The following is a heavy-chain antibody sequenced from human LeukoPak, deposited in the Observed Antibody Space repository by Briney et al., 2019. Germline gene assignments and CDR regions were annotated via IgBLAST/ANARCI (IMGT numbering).Heavy chain of an antibody. D-gene: IGHD3-22*01. CDR1: GGSISGYY. J-gene: IGHJ4*02. Sequence: SETLSLTCTVSGGSISGYYWDWIRQPPGNGLEWIGYIHSSGGTHYSPSLESRVTMSVDTSKNQLSLKLTSVTAADTAVYYCARHHRSGSGGTYFDYWGQGTLVTVSS. CDR3: ARHHRSGSGGTYFDY. V-gene: IGHV4-4*09. CDR2: IHSSGGT.